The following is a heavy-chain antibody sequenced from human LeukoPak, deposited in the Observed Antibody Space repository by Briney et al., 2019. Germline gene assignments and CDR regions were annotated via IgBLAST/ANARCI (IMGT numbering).Heavy chain of an antibody. CDR1: GFTFSSYS. J-gene: IGHJ4*02. Sequence: PGGSLRLSCVASGFTFSSYSMKWVRQAPGKGLEWVSSISSSSSYIDYADSVKGRFTISRDNAKNSLYLQMNSLRAEDTALYYCAKDIGVSAYSSSSVLGYWGQGTLVTVSS. D-gene: IGHD6-6*01. V-gene: IGHV3-21*04. CDR3: AKDIGVSAYSSSSVLGY. CDR2: ISSSSSYI.